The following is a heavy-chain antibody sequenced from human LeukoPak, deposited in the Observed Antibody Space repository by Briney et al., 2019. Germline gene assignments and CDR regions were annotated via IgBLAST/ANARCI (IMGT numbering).Heavy chain of an antibody. D-gene: IGHD3-3*01. Sequence: GGSLRLSCAASGFTFSSYWMSWVRQAPGKGLEWVANIKQDGSEKYYVDSVKGRFTISRDNAKNSLYLQMNSLRAEDTAVYYCAKERGITIFGVAQGFDYWGQGTLVTVSS. CDR3: AKERGITIFGVAQGFDY. V-gene: IGHV3-7*01. CDR1: GFTFSSYW. J-gene: IGHJ4*02. CDR2: IKQDGSEK.